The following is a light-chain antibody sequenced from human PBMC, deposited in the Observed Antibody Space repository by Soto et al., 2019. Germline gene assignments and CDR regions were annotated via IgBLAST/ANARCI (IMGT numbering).Light chain of an antibody. J-gene: IGLJ1*01. CDR2: GVS. Sequence: SCELTQPPSMSVAPGQTARITCAGNNIGRKSVHRYQHRPGQAPVLVVYGVSDRPSGFPQRLSGSDTWNTASLNISTLEAVDAGDYYCQVWDRSSNQYVFGTGTRSPS. CDR1: NIGRKS. V-gene: IGLV3-21*02. CDR3: QVWDRSSNQYV.